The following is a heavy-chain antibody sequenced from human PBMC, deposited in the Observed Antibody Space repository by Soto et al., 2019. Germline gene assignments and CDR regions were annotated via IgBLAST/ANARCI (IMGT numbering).Heavy chain of an antibody. Sequence: SETLSLTCTVSGGSISSGGYYWSWIRQHPGKGLEWIGYIYYSGSTYYNPSLKSRVTISVDTSKNQFSLKLSSVTAADTAVYYCARDGYYYGSGSFIRYYGMDVWGQGTTVTVSS. V-gene: IGHV4-31*03. CDR3: ARDGYYYGSGSFIRYYGMDV. D-gene: IGHD3-10*01. CDR2: IYYSGST. J-gene: IGHJ6*02. CDR1: GGSISSGGYY.